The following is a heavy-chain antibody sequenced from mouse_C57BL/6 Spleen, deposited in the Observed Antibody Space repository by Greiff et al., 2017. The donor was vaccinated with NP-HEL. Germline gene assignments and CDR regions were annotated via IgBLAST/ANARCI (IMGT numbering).Heavy chain of an antibody. J-gene: IGHJ3*01. CDR2: ISGGGGNT. CDR1: GFTFSSYT. V-gene: IGHV5-9*01. CDR3: ARHPDWGAWFAY. D-gene: IGHD4-1*01. Sequence: EVNVVESGGGLVKPGGSLKLSCAASGFTFSSYTMSWVRQTPEKRLEWVATISGGGGNTYYPDSVKGRFTISRDNAKNTLYLQMSSLRSEDTALYYCARHPDWGAWFAYWGQGTLVTVSA.